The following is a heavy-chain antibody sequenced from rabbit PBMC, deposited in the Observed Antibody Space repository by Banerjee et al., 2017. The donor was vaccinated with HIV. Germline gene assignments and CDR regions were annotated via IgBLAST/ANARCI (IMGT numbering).Heavy chain of an antibody. CDR2: IYTGSGST. CDR1: GFSFSNYYY. Sequence: QEQLEESGGDLVKPGASLTLTCTASGFSFSNYYYMCWVRQAPGKGLEWIGCIYTGSGSTYYANWAKGRFTVAKTSSTTVTLQMTSLTAADTATYFCARDVSSSGAYEFSLWGPGTLVTVS. V-gene: IGHV1S45*01. CDR3: ARDVSSSGAYEFSL. J-gene: IGHJ4*01. D-gene: IGHD1-1*01.